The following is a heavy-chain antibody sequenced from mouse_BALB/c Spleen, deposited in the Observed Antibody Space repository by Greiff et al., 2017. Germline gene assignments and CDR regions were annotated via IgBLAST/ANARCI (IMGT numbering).Heavy chain of an antibody. J-gene: IGHJ2*01. D-gene: IGHD4-1*01. CDR2: ISDGGSYT. V-gene: IGHV5-4*02. Sequence: DVMLVESGGGLVKPGGSLKLSCAASGFTFSDYYMYWVRQTPEKRLEWVATISDGGSYTYYPDSVKGRFTISRDNAKNNLYLQMSSLKSEDTAMYYCARVGRGTGTGDYWGQGTTLTVSS. CDR3: ARVGRGTGTGDY. CDR1: GFTFSDYY.